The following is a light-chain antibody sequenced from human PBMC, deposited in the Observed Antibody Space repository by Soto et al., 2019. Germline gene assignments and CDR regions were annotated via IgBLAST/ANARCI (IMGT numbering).Light chain of an antibody. V-gene: IGKV1-12*01. CDR1: QVSSSW. J-gene: IGKJ4*01. Sequence: DIQMTQSPSSVSASVGDRVTITCRASQVSSSWLAWYQQKPGTAPKLLIYAASNLKSGVPSSFNGSESGTDFTLTINNLQPEDFATYLCQQASSFPLTFRGGTKVEI. CDR2: AAS. CDR3: QQASSFPLT.